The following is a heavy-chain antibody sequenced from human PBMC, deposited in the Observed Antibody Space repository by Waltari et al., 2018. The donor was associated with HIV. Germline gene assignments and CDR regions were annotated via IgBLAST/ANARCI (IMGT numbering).Heavy chain of an antibody. CDR2: INHSGST. CDR3: ARDGPRNYYDILTGPRPANGMDV. Sequence: QVQLQQWGAGLLKPSETLSLTCAVYGGSFSGHFWSWIRQPPGKGLEWIGEINHSGSTNYNPSLKSRVTISVDTSKNQFSLRLSSVTAADTAVYYCARDGPRNYYDILTGPRPANGMDVWGQGTTVTVSS. CDR1: GGSFSGHF. D-gene: IGHD3-9*01. V-gene: IGHV4-34*01. J-gene: IGHJ6*02.